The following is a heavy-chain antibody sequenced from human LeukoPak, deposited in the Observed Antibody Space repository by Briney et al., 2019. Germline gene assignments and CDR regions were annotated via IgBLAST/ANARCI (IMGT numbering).Heavy chain of an antibody. CDR1: GFTVSSNY. CDR3: AKNPAYCGGDCYFPSPNWFDP. J-gene: IGHJ5*02. V-gene: IGHV3-53*01. CDR2: IYSGGST. D-gene: IGHD2-21*02. Sequence: PGGSLRLSCAASGFTVSSNYMSWVRQAPGKGLEWVSVIYSGGSTYYADSVKGRFTISRDNSKNTLYLQMNSLRAEDTAVYYCAKNPAYCGGDCYFPSPNWFDPWGQGTLVTVSS.